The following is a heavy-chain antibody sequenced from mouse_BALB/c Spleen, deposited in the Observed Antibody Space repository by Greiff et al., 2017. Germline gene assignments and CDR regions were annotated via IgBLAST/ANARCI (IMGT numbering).Heavy chain of an antibody. CDR2: ISYDGSN. J-gene: IGHJ4*01. CDR1: GYSITSGYY. CDR3: ASGYYYAMDY. D-gene: IGHD1-2*01. V-gene: IGHV3-6*02. Sequence: VQLQQSGPGLVKPSQSLSLTCSVTGYSITSGYYWNWIRQFPGNKLEWMGYISYDGSNYYNPSLKNRISITRDTSKNQFFLKLNSVTTEDTATYYCASGYYYAMDYWGQGTSVTVSS.